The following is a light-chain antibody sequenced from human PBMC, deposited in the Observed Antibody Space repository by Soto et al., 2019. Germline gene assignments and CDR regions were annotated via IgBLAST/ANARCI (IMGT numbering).Light chain of an antibody. CDR2: AAS. CDR1: QSVSND. Sequence: ETVMTQSPATLSVSPGERATLSCRASQSVSNDLAWYQQKPGQAPRLLIHAASTRATGIQARFSGSWSGTEFTPAISSLQSEDFAVYYGHQYNNWSLTFGGGTTVDLK. J-gene: IGKJ4*01. CDR3: HQYNNWSLT. V-gene: IGKV3-15*01.